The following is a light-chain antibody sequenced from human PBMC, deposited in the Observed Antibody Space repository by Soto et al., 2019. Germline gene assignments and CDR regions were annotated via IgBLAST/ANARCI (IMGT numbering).Light chain of an antibody. J-gene: IGKJ3*01. Sequence: DLVMTQSPLSLPVTPGESASISCRSSQSLLHSNGYNYLDWYLQKPGQSPQLLIYLGSNRASGVPDRFSGSGSGTDFTLKISRVEAEDVGVYYCMQALQTPRFTFGPGTKVDIK. CDR2: LGS. CDR3: MQALQTPRFT. V-gene: IGKV2-28*01. CDR1: QSLLHSNGYNY.